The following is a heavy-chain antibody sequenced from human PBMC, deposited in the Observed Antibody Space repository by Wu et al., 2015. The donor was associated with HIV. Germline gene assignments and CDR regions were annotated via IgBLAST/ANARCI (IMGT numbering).Heavy chain of an antibody. CDR3: AREYCGGDCYYNWFDP. V-gene: IGHV1-2*02. CDR1: GYTFTGYY. D-gene: IGHD2-21*02. CDR2: INPNSGGT. J-gene: IGHJ5*02. Sequence: QVQLVQSGAEVKKPGASVKVSCKASGYTFTGYYMHWVRQAPGQGLEWMGWINPNSGGTNYAQKFQGRVTMTRDTSISTAYMELSRLRSDDTAVYYCAREYCGGDCYYNWFDPWGQGTLVTVSS.